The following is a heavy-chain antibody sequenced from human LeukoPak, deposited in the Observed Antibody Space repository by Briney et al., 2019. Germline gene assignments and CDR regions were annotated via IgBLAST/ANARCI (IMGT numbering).Heavy chain of an antibody. V-gene: IGHV3-74*01. D-gene: IGHD6-19*01. CDR1: GFTLSNYW. CDR2: ISGDEIWT. Sequence: PGGPLRLSCAASGFTLSNYWMHWVRQAPGKGLVWVSRISGDEIWTSYADSVKGRFIISRDNAKNTLYLQMNSLRTGDTAVYYCARGESAGKRGGLDYWGQGTLVTVSS. J-gene: IGHJ4*02. CDR3: ARGESAGKRGGLDY.